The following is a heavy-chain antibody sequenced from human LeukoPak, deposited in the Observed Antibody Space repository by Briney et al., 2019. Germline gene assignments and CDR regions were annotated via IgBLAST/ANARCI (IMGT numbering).Heavy chain of an antibody. D-gene: IGHD4/OR15-4a*01. V-gene: IGHV3-33*01. CDR3: ARANDY. CDR2: IWYDGGNK. Sequence: GGSLRLSCAASGFTFSRYGMHWVRQGPGKGLEWVAVIWYDGGNKYYADSVKGRFTISRDNSKNTLYLQMNSLRAEDTAVYYCARANDYWGQGTLVTVSS. J-gene: IGHJ4*02. CDR1: GFTFSRYG.